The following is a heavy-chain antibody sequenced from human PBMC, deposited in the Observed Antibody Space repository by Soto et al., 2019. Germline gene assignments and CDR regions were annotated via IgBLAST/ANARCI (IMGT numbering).Heavy chain of an antibody. J-gene: IGHJ3*02. CDR1: GFTFSNYA. V-gene: IGHV3-23*01. CDR3: AKDFIGYYYDSSGYDAFDI. Sequence: EVQLLESGGGLVQPGGSLRLSCAASGFTFSNYAMSWVRQAPGKGLEWVSAISGSGGSTYYADSVKGRFTISRDNSKNTLYLQMNSLRAEDTAVYYCAKDFIGYYYDSSGYDAFDIWGQGTMVTVSS. D-gene: IGHD3-22*01. CDR2: ISGSGGST.